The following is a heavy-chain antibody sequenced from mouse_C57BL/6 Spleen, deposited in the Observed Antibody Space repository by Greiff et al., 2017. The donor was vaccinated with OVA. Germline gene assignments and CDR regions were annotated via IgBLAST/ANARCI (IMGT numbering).Heavy chain of an antibody. J-gene: IGHJ1*03. V-gene: IGHV2-2*01. CDR3: ARNQDRRYFDV. Sequence: VQLVESGPGLVQPSQSLSITCTVSGFSLTSYGVHWVRQSPGKGLEWLGVIWSGGSTDYNAAFISRLSISKDNSKSQVFFKMNSLQADDTAIYYCARNQDRRYFDVWGTGTTVTVSS. CDR1: GFSLTSYG. CDR2: IWSGGST.